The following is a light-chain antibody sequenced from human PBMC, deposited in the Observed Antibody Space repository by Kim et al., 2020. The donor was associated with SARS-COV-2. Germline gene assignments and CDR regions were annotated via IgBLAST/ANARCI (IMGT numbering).Light chain of an antibody. J-gene: IGKJ1*01. CDR1: QSISTW. Sequence: SASVGDSVTITCRASQSISTWLAWYQQIAGKAPELLIYKASSLESEVPSRFSGSGSGTEFTLTISSLQPDDFATYYCQQYSSHWTFGQGTKVDIK. CDR3: QQYSSHWT. V-gene: IGKV1-5*03. CDR2: KAS.